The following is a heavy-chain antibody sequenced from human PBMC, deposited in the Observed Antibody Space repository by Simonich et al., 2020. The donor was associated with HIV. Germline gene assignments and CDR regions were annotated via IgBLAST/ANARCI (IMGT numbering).Heavy chain of an antibody. Sequence: QVQLQQWGAGLLKPSETLSLTCAVYGGSFSSYYWNWIRQPPGKGLEWIGEINHSGNTNYNVSLKSRVTISADTSKNQFSLKLSSVTAADTAVYYCARGSWSGWSYYYYYMDVWGKGTTVTVSS. CDR3: ARGSWSGWSYYYYYMDV. D-gene: IGHD3-3*01. CDR2: INHSGNT. CDR1: GGSFSSYY. J-gene: IGHJ6*03. V-gene: IGHV4-34*01.